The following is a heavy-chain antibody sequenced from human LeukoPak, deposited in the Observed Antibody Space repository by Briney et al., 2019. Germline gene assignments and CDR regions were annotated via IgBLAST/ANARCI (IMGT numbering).Heavy chain of an antibody. CDR1: GFTFSSYS. D-gene: IGHD3-10*01. CDR3: ARLPGYYYGSGSYFTD. V-gene: IGHV3-21*01. CDR2: ISSSSAYI. J-gene: IGHJ4*02. Sequence: KPGGSLRLSCAASGFTFSSYSMNWARQAPRKGLEWVSSISSSSAYIYYADSMKGRFTISRDNAKNSLFLQMNSLRAEDTAVYYCARLPGYYYGSGSYFTDWGQGTLVTVSS.